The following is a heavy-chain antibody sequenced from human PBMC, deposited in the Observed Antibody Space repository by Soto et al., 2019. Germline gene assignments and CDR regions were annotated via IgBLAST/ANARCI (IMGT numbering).Heavy chain of an antibody. J-gene: IGHJ4*02. V-gene: IGHV4-4*02. CDR1: GGSISRSYW. Sequence: QVQVQGSGPGLVKPSGTLSLTCAVPGGSISRSYWWSWVRQPPEKGLEWIGEISHTGTTAYNPSLQSRVTISIDRSKDQFSLRLSSVTAADTAAYYCARAGSYTPGFDYWGQGTLVTVSS. CDR2: ISHTGTT. CDR3: ARAGSYTPGFDY. D-gene: IGHD3-3*01.